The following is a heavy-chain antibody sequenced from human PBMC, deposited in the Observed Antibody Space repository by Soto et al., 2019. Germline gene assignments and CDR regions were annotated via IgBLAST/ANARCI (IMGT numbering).Heavy chain of an antibody. CDR3: ARAAYCGGDCYSDY. CDR2: INPNSGGT. V-gene: IGHV1-2*04. CDR1: GYTFTGYY. D-gene: IGHD2-21*02. Sequence: QVQLVQSGAEVKKPGASVKVSCKASGYTFTGYYMHWVRQAPGQGLEWMGWINPNSGGTNYAQKFQCWVTMTSDTSISTAYMELSRPRSDDTAVYYCARAAYCGGDCYSDYWGQGTLVTVSS. J-gene: IGHJ4*02.